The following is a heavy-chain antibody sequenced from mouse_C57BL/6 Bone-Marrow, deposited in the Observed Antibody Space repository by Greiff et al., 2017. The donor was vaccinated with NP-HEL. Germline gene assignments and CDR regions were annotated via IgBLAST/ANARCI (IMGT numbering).Heavy chain of an antibody. Sequence: DVKLVESGGDLVKPGGSLKLSCAASGFTFSSYGMSWVRQTPDKRLEWVATISSGGSYTYYPDSVKGRFTISRDNAKNTLYLQMSSLKSEDTAMYYCARNYYGSSYAGKNYFDYWGQGTTLTVSS. V-gene: IGHV5-6*02. CDR2: ISSGGSYT. D-gene: IGHD1-1*01. CDR1: GFTFSSYG. J-gene: IGHJ2*01. CDR3: ARNYYGSSYAGKNYFDY.